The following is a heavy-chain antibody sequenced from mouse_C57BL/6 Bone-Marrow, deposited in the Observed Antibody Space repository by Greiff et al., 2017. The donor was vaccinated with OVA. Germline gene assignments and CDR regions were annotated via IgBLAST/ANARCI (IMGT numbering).Heavy chain of an antibody. CDR3: AREGAYSNYFDY. CDR1: GYTFTSYG. V-gene: IGHV1-81*01. J-gene: IGHJ2*01. D-gene: IGHD2-5*01. CDR2: IYPRSGNT. Sequence: VQRVESGAELARPGASVKLSCKASGYTFTSYGISWVKQRTGQGLEWIGEIYPRSGNTYYNEKFKGKATLTADKSSSTAYMELRSLTSEDSAVYFCAREGAYSNYFDYWGQGTTLTVSS.